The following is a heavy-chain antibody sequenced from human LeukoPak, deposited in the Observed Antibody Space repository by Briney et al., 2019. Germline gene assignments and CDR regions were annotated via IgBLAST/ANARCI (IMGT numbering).Heavy chain of an antibody. Sequence: KVSCKASGGTFSSYAISWVRQAPGQGLEWMGGIIPIFGTANYAQKFQGRVTITTDESTSTAYMELSSLRSEDTAVCYCARDRTAMVYYYYYGMDVWGQGTTVTVSS. CDR1: GGTFSSYA. CDR3: ARDRTAMVYYYYYGMDV. CDR2: IIPIFGTA. D-gene: IGHD5-18*01. V-gene: IGHV1-69*05. J-gene: IGHJ6*02.